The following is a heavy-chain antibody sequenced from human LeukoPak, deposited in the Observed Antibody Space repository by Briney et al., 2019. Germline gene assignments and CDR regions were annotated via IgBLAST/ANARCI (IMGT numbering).Heavy chain of an antibody. CDR3: VKHSDRWHYSMDV. CDR2: IHESGST. CDR1: GDSIKYY. D-gene: IGHD1-26*01. V-gene: IGHV4-59*08. J-gene: IGHJ6*02. Sequence: SETLSLTCTVSGDSIKYYWSWFRQPPGKGLEWIAQIHESGSTAYNPSLKSRVTISRDTSENQISLQLSSVTAAATAVYYCVKHSDRWHYSMDVWGQGTTVTVSS.